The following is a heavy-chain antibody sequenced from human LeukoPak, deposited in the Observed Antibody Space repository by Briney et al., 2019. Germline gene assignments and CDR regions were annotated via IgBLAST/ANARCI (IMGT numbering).Heavy chain of an antibody. J-gene: IGHJ3*02. CDR3: ARDFNGLDI. V-gene: IGHV4-39*07. CDR1: GASISGSSYY. Sequence: SETLSLTCTVSGASISGSSYYWGWIRQPPGKGLEWIGNIYYTGTTFYNPSLKSRVTMSIHTSNNQFSLSLNSVTAADAAVYYCARDFNGLDIWGQGTMVTVSS. CDR2: IYYTGTT.